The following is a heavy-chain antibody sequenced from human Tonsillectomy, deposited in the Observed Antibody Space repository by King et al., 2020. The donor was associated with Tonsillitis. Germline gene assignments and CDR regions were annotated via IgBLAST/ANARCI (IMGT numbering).Heavy chain of an antibody. CDR1: GYTLTELS. J-gene: IGHJ1*01. CDR2: FDPEDGET. Sequence: QLVQSGAEVKKPGASVKVSCKVSGYTLTELSMHWVRQAPGKGLEWMGGFDPEDGETIYAQKFQGRVTMTEDTSTDTAYMELSSLGSEDTAVYYCSTVLRSWFGELSEYFQHWGQGTLVTGSS. D-gene: IGHD3-10*01. CDR3: STVLRSWFGELSEYFQH. V-gene: IGHV1-24*01.